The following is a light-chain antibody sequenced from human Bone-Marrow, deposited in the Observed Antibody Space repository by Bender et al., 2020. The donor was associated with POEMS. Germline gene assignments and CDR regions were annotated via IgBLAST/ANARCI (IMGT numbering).Light chain of an antibody. Sequence: QSVLTQPPSASVTPGQRVTISCSGSSSNIGGNAVNWWQQLPGTAPKLLIYGNDRRPSGVPDRFSGSKSGTRASLAISGLQSEDEADYFCSAWDGILNGWVFGGETELTVL. CDR3: SAWDGILNGWV. V-gene: IGLV1-44*01. CDR2: GND. CDR1: SSNIGGNA. J-gene: IGLJ3*02.